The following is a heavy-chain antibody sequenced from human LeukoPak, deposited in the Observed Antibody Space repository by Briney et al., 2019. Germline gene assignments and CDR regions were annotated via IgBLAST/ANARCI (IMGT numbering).Heavy chain of an antibody. D-gene: IGHD3-3*01. J-gene: IGHJ5*02. V-gene: IGHV4-31*03. Sequence: SETLSLTCTVSGGSISSGGYYWSWIRQHPGKDLEWIGYIYYSGSTYYNPSLKSRVTISVDTSKNQFSLKLSSVTAADTAVYYCARAMGGYDFWSGYYPAWFDPWGQGTLVTVSS. CDR3: ARAMGGYDFWSGYYPAWFDP. CDR2: IYYSGST. CDR1: GGSISSGGYY.